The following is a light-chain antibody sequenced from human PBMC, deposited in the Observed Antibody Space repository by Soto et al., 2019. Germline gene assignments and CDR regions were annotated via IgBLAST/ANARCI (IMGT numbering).Light chain of an antibody. CDR2: EGS. Sequence: QSALTQPASVSGSPGQSITISCTGTSSDVGSYNLVSWYQQHPGKAPKLMIYEGSKRPSGVSNRFSGSKSGNTASLTISGLQAEDEADYYWSSYASSTTPYVFGTGTKLTVL. J-gene: IGLJ1*01. V-gene: IGLV2-14*02. CDR1: SSDVGSYNL. CDR3: SSYASSTTPYV.